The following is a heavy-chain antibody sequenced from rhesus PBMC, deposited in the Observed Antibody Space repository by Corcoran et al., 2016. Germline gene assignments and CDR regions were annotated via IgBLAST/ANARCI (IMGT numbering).Heavy chain of an antibody. D-gene: IGHD6-25*01. V-gene: IGHV3S5*01. CDR3: AKPRHSLDV. CDR1: GFTFRNYG. CDR2: IMSGGGST. J-gene: IGHJ5-2*02. Sequence: VQLVETGGGLVQPGGSLKLSCVASGFTFRNYGMSWGRQAPGKELVWVSAIMSGGGSTYYADSVKGQLTISRDNAKNTLSLQMNSLRAEDTAVYYCAKPRHSLDVWGRGVLVTVSS.